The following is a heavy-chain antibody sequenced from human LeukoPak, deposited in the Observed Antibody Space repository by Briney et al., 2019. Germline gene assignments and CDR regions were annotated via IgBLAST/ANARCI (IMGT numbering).Heavy chain of an antibody. J-gene: IGHJ4*02. CDR2: INTDERST. V-gene: IGHV3-74*01. Sequence: PGGSLRLSCAASGFTFSSYWMHWVRQAPGKWLLWLSRINTDERSTSYEYSVQGRFTISRDNAKNTLYLQMTSLRAEDTAVYYCVRDVWSDRDSYFDYWGQGTLVTVSS. D-gene: IGHD3-3*01. CDR1: GFTFSSYW. CDR3: VRDVWSDRDSYFDY.